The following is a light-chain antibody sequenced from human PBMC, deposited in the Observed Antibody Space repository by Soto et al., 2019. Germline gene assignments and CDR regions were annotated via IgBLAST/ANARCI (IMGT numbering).Light chain of an antibody. CDR2: EVS. Sequence: QSALTQPPSASGSPGQSVTISCTGTSSDVGGYNYVSWYQQHPGKAPKLMIYEVSKRPPGVPDRFSGSKSGNTASLTISGLQAEDEAEYYCCSYVGSNNVVFGGGTKLTVL. J-gene: IGLJ2*01. CDR1: SSDVGGYNY. V-gene: IGLV2-8*01. CDR3: CSYVGSNNVV.